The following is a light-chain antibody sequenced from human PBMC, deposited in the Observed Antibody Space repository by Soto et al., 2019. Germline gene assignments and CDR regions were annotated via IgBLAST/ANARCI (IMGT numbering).Light chain of an antibody. V-gene: IGKV3-20*01. CDR3: QQYSSSPCT. CDR2: DAS. Sequence: EIVLTQSPGTLSLSPGERATVSCRASQSISRSNLAWYQQKPGQAPRLIIYDASSRATGTPDRFSGSGSGTDFTLTISRLEPEDFAVYYCQQYSSSPCTFGQGTKLEIK. CDR1: QSISRSN. J-gene: IGKJ2*02.